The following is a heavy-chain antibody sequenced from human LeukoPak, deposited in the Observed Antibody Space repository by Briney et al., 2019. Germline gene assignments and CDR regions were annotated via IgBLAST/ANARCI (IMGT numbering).Heavy chain of an antibody. CDR1: GGSIGSSSYY. Sequence: SETLSLTCTVSGGSIGSSSYYWGWIRQPPGKGLEWIGSIYYSGSTYYNPSLKSRVTISVDTSKNQFSLKLSSVTAADTAVYYCARPYCSSARCYGSYAFDVWGQGTMVTVSS. V-gene: IGHV4-39*01. CDR2: IYYSGST. D-gene: IGHD2-2*01. CDR3: ARPYCSSARCYGSYAFDV. J-gene: IGHJ3*01.